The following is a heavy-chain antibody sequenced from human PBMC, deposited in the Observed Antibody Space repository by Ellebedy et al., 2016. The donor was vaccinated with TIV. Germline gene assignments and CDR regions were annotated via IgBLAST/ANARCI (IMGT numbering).Heavy chain of an antibody. CDR1: GFIFSNYY. CDR2: ISGSGGML. CDR3: ARRSRGPPYYFDY. Sequence: GESLKISCVASGFIFSNYYMTWVRQAPGKGLEWISYISGSGGMLDHADSVKGRFTISRDNAKNSLYLQLSSLRAEDTAVYYCARRSRGPPYYFDYWGQGALVTVSS. J-gene: IGHJ4*02. V-gene: IGHV3-48*03. D-gene: IGHD3-10*01.